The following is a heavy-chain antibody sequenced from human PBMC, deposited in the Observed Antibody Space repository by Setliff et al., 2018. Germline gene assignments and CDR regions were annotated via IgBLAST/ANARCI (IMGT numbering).Heavy chain of an antibody. Sequence: PGGSLRLSCGASGFTYNNCWVSWVRQAPGKGLEWLASINPHASEKYYVDSVKGRFTISRDNAKNSLSQQMNNLRTEDTAVYYCFGAGTCSYWGQGTLVTVSS. CDR3: FGAGTCSY. CDR1: GFTYNNCW. CDR2: INPHASEK. V-gene: IGHV3-7*01. D-gene: IGHD3-10*01. J-gene: IGHJ4*02.